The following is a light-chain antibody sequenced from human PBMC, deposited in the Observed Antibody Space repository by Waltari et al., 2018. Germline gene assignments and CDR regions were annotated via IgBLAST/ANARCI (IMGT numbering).Light chain of an antibody. CDR1: QDISNY. V-gene: IGKV1-33*01. J-gene: IGKJ5*01. CDR3: QQYDNLPIT. Sequence: SASVGDRVTITCQASQDISNYLNWYLQKPGKAPKLLIYDASNLETGVPSRFSGSGSGTDFTFTISSLQPEDIATYYCQQYDNLPITFGQGTRLEIK. CDR2: DAS.